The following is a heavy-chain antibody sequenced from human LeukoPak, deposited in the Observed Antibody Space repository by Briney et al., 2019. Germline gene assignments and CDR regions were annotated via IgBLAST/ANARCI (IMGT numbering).Heavy chain of an antibody. CDR2: INPNSGST. D-gene: IGHD3-10*01. CDR1: GYTFTGHY. V-gene: IGHV1-2*02. J-gene: IGHJ5*02. Sequence: ASVKVSCKASGYTFTGHYMQWVRQAPGQGLECMGWINPNSGSTNYAQKFQGRVTMTRDTSISTAYMELSRLRSDDTAVYYCARDPLWFGELSVRWFDPWGQGTLVTVSS. CDR3: ARDPLWFGELSVRWFDP.